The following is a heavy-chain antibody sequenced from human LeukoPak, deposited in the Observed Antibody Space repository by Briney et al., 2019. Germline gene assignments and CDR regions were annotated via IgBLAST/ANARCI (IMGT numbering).Heavy chain of an antibody. CDR2: ISSSSSYI. D-gene: IGHD2-2*01. V-gene: IGHV3-21*01. Sequence: GGSLRLSCAASEFTLSSYSMNWVRQAPGKGLEWVSSISSSSSYIYYADSVKGRFTISRDNAKNSLYLQMNSLRAEDTAVYYCARDSVYQLLPADFDYWGQGTLVTVSS. CDR1: EFTLSSYS. J-gene: IGHJ4*02. CDR3: ARDSVYQLLPADFDY.